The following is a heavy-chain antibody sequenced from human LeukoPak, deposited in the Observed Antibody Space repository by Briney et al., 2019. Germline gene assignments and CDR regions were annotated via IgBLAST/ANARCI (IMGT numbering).Heavy chain of an antibody. CDR2: INHSGST. J-gene: IGHJ4*02. CDR3: ARFLRKIGYCSSTSCRTGYYFDY. V-gene: IGHV4-34*01. Sequence: SETLSLTCAVYGGSFSGYYWSWIRQPPGKGLEWIGEINHSGSTNYNSSLKSRVTISVDTSKNQFSLKLSSVTAADTAVYYCARFLRKIGYCSSTSCRTGYYFDYWGQGTLVTVSS. CDR1: GGSFSGYY. D-gene: IGHD2-2*01.